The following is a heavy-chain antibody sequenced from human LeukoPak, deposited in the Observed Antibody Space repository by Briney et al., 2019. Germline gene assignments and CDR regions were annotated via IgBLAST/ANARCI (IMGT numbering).Heavy chain of an antibody. Sequence: PGGSLRLSCAASGFTFSSYSMNWVRQAPWKGLEWVSYISSSSSTIYYADSVKGRFTISRDNAKNSLYLQMNSLRAEDTAVYYCAKDPRPIAVTVYYFDYWGQGTLVTVSS. CDR2: ISSSSSTI. D-gene: IGHD6-19*01. V-gene: IGHV3-48*01. CDR3: AKDPRPIAVTVYYFDY. CDR1: GFTFSSYS. J-gene: IGHJ4*02.